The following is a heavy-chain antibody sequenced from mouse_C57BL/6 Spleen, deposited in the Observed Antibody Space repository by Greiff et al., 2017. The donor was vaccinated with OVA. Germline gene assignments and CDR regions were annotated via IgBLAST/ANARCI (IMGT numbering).Heavy chain of an antibody. D-gene: IGHD3-2*02. Sequence: QVQLQQPGAELVMPGASVKLSCKASGYTFTSYWMHWVKQRPGQGLEWIGEIDPSASYTNYNQKFKGKSTLTVDKSSSTAYMQLSSLTSEDSAVYDGSRVSSSYYYAMDYWGQGTSVTVSS. J-gene: IGHJ4*01. V-gene: IGHV1-69*01. CDR2: IDPSASYT. CDR3: SRVSSSYYYAMDY. CDR1: GYTFTSYW.